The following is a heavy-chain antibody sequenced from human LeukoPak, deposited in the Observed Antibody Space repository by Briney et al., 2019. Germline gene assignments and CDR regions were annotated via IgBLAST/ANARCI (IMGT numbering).Heavy chain of an antibody. CDR3: ARDVFDWFRGRFDP. V-gene: IGHV3-53*01. Sequence: GGSLRLSCAASGFTVXXXXXXWVRQAPGXXXXXXSVIYSXGXTYYXXXXXXXXXISRDNSKNTLYLQMNSLRAEDTAVYYCARDVFDWFRGRFDPWGQGTLVTVSS. CDR1: GFTVXXXX. D-gene: IGHD3-9*01. J-gene: IGHJ5*02. CDR2: IYSXGXT.